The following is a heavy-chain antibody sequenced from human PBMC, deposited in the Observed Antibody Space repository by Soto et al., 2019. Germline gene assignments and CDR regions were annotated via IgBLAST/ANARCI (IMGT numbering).Heavy chain of an antibody. CDR1: GFTFSSYS. V-gene: IGHV3-48*02. D-gene: IGHD5-12*01. J-gene: IGHJ2*01. CDR3: ARERRDGYNGRYFDL. Sequence: EVQLVESGGGLVQPGGSLRLSCAASGFTFSSYSMNWVRQAPGKGLEWVSYISSSSSTIYYADSVKGRFTISRDNAKNSVYGQMNSLRDEDTAVYYCARERRDGYNGRYFDLWGRGTLVTVSS. CDR2: ISSSSSTI.